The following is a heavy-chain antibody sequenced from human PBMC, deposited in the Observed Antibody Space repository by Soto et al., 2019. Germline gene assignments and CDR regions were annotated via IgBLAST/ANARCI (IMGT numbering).Heavy chain of an antibody. D-gene: IGHD3-10*01. J-gene: IGHJ4*02. V-gene: IGHV3-72*01. Sequence: EVQLVESGGGLVQPGGSLRLSCAASGFTFSDHYMDWVRQAPGKGLEWVGRSKNKADSYTTEYAASVKGRFTISRDGSKTSLFLKMKSLKTEDTAVYYCTVWGSGNDFGAAWGQGILVTVSS. CDR2: SKNKADSYTT. CDR1: GFTFSDHY. CDR3: TVWGSGNDFGAA.